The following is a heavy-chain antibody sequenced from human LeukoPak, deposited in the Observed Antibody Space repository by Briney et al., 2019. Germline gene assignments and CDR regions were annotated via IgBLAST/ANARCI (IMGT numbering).Heavy chain of an antibody. CDR2: TYYRSKWYN. CDR3: AREGYSGYDSKDAFDI. Sequence: SRTLSLTCAISGDSVSSNSAAWNWIRQSPSRGLEWLGRTYYRSKWYNDYAVSVKSRITINPDTSKNQFSLQLNSVTPEDTAVYYCAREGYSGYDSKDAFDIWGQGTMVTVSS. CDR1: GDSVSSNSAA. J-gene: IGHJ3*02. V-gene: IGHV6-1*01. D-gene: IGHD5-12*01.